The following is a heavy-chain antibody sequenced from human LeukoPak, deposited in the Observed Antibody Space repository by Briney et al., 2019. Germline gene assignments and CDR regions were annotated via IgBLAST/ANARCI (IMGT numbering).Heavy chain of an antibody. CDR3: AREYYYDSSGYGSFGY. V-gene: IGHV3-30*03. D-gene: IGHD3-22*01. CDR1: GFTFSSYG. CDR2: ISYDGSNK. Sequence: GGSLRLSCAASGFTFSSYGMHWVRQAPGKGLEWVAVISYDGSNKYYADSVKGRFTISRDNSKNTLYLQMNSLRAEDTAVYYCAREYYYDSSGYGSFGYWGQGTLVTVSS. J-gene: IGHJ4*02.